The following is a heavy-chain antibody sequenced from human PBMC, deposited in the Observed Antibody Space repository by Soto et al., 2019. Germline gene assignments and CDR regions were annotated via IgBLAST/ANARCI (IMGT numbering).Heavy chain of an antibody. CDR3: ARHSDDYGDYLLANPKNNWFDP. CDR2: IYYSGST. Sequence: SETLSLTCTVSGGSISSSSYYWGWIRQPPGKGLEWIGSIYYSGSTYYNPSLKSRVTISVDTSKNQFSLKLSSVTAADTAVYYCARHSDDYGDYLLANPKNNWFDPWGQGTLVTVSS. CDR1: GGSISSSSYY. D-gene: IGHD4-17*01. J-gene: IGHJ5*02. V-gene: IGHV4-39*01.